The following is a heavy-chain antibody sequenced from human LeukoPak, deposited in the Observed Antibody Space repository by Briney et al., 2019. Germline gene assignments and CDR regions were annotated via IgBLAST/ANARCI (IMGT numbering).Heavy chain of an antibody. D-gene: IGHD6-13*01. J-gene: IGHJ6*03. CDR1: GGSISSYY. CDR3: ARGESSPPSYYYYMDV. CDR2: IYYSGST. Sequence: SSETLSLTCTASGGSISSYYWSWIRQPPGKGLEWIGYIYYSGSTNYNPSLKSRVTISVDTSTNHFSLRLNSVTDADTAVYYCARGESSPPSYYYYMDVWGKGTTVTVSS. V-gene: IGHV4-59*01.